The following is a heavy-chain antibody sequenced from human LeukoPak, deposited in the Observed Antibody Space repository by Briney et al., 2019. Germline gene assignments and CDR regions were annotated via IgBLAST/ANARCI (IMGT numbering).Heavy chain of an antibody. Sequence: SETLSLTCAVYGGSFSGYYWSWIRQPPGKGLEWIGEINHSGSTNYNPSLKSRVTISVDTSKNQFSLKLSSVTAADTAVFYCAREWLRLGGFDYWGQGTLVTVSS. CDR1: GGSFSGYY. CDR2: INHSGST. J-gene: IGHJ4*02. CDR3: AREWLRLGGFDY. V-gene: IGHV4-34*01. D-gene: IGHD5-12*01.